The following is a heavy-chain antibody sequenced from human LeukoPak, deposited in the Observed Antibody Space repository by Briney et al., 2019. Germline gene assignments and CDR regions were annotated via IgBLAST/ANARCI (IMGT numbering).Heavy chain of an antibody. V-gene: IGHV1-2*03. D-gene: IGHD1-26*01. CDR3: ARGSLVGTSFDYFDY. CDR2: INPNSGGT. Sequence: LGASVKVSCKASGYTFTGYYMHWVRQAPGQGLEWMGWINPNSGGTNYTQKFQGRVTMTRDTSISTTYMELSRLRFDDTAVYYCARGSLVGTSFDYFDYWGQGTLVTVSS. CDR1: GYTFTGYY. J-gene: IGHJ4*02.